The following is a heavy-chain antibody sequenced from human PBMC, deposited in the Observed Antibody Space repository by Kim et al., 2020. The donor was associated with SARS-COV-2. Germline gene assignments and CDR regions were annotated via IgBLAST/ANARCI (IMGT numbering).Heavy chain of an antibody. CDR3: ARSYGYLAY. Sequence: GGSLRLSCAASGFTFSSYWMHWVRQAPGKGLVWVSRINPDGSSTSYADSVKGRFSISRDNAKNTLFLQMDSLRAEDTAVYYCARSYGYLAYWGQGTLVTVSS. CDR2: INPDGSST. J-gene: IGHJ4*02. V-gene: IGHV3-74*01. D-gene: IGHD3-10*01. CDR1: GFTFSSYW.